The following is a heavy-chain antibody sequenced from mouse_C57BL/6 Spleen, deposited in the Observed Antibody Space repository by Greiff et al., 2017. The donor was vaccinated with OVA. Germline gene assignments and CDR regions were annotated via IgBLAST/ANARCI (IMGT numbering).Heavy chain of an antibody. J-gene: IGHJ4*01. V-gene: IGHV1-53*01. CDR3: ARAYYSNYDYCAMDY. CDR1: GYTFTSYW. D-gene: IGHD2-5*01. CDR2: INPSNGGT. Sequence: VQLQQPGTELVKPGASVKLSCKASGYTFTSYWMHWVKRRPGQGLEWIGNINPSNGGTNYNEKFKSKATLTVDKSSSTAYMQLSSLTSEDSAVYYCARAYYSNYDYCAMDYWGQGTSVTVSS.